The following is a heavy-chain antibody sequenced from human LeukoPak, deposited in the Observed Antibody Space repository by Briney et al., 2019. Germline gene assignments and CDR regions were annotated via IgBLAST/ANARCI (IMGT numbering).Heavy chain of an antibody. CDR2: INTDGSST. CDR3: ASNGQLVQDY. Sequence: GGSLRLSCAASGFTSSSYWMHWVRQAPGKGLVWVSRINTDGSSTSYADSVKGRFTISRDNAKNTLYLQMNSLRAEDTAVYYCASNGQLVQDYWGQGTLVTVSS. V-gene: IGHV3-74*01. CDR1: GFTSSSYW. D-gene: IGHD6-6*01. J-gene: IGHJ4*02.